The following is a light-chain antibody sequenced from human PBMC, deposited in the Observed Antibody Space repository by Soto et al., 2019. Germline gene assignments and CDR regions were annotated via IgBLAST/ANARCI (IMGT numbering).Light chain of an antibody. Sequence: QSALTQPASVSGSPGQSITISCTGTSSDVGGYNYVSWYQQHPGKAPKLMIYEVSNRPSGVSNRFSGSKSGNTASLTISGLQAEDEADYYCCSYAGNPYVFGTGTKVTVL. CDR1: SSDVGGYNY. J-gene: IGLJ1*01. CDR3: CSYAGNPYV. V-gene: IGLV2-14*01. CDR2: EVS.